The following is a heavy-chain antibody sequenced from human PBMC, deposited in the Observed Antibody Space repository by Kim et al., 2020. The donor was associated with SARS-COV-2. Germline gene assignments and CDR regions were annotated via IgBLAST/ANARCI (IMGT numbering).Heavy chain of an antibody. CDR2: IKQDGSGE. CDR3: ARRLYYGSGSYYSDL. V-gene: IGHV3-7*05. Sequence: GGSLRLSCAASRFTFSTYWMSWVRQPPGKGLEWVANIKQDGSGEYYVDSVKGRFTISRDNAKRSLYLQMNRLRAEDTAVYYCARRLYYGSGSYYSDLWGQGTLVTVSS. CDR1: RFTFSTYW. J-gene: IGHJ4*02. D-gene: IGHD3-10*01.